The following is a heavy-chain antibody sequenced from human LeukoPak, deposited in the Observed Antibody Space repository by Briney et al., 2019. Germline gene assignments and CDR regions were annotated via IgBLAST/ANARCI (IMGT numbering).Heavy chain of an antibody. CDR3: ARRDNSGDDNWAFDY. CDR1: GGSLRTYY. J-gene: IGHJ4*02. Sequence: SETLSLTCTVSGGSLRTYYWNWIRQPPGKGLEWIGYISYSGSTNFNPSLKSRVTISVDTSKNQFSLKLSSVAAADTAVYYCARRDNSGDDNWAFDYWGQGTLVTVSS. V-gene: IGHV4-59*01. CDR2: ISYSGST. D-gene: IGHD5-12*01.